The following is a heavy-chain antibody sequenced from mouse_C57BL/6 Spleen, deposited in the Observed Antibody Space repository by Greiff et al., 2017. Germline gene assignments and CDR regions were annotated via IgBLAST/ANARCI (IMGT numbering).Heavy chain of an antibody. CDR1: GFTFTDYY. D-gene: IGHD2-2*01. V-gene: IGHV7-3*01. Sequence: EVKLVESGGGLVQPGGSLSLSCAASGFTFTDYYMSWVRQPPGKALEWLGFIRNKANGYTTEYSASVKGRFTISRDNSQSILYLQMNALRAEDSATYDCARYLVNWYFDVWGTGTTVTVSS. CDR2: IRNKANGYTT. CDR3: ARYLVNWYFDV. J-gene: IGHJ1*03.